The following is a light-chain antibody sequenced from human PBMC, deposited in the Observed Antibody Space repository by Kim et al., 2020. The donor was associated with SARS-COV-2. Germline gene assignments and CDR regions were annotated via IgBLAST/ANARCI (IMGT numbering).Light chain of an antibody. Sequence: DVVMTQSPLSLPVTLGQPASISCRSSQSLVYSDGNTYLNWFQQRPGQSPRRLIYKVSNRDSGVPDRFSGSGSGTDFTLKISRVEAEDVGVYYCMQGTHWLVSTFGQGTKLEI. CDR3: MQGTHWLVST. CDR2: KVS. CDR1: QSLVYSDGNTY. V-gene: IGKV2-30*01. J-gene: IGKJ2*01.